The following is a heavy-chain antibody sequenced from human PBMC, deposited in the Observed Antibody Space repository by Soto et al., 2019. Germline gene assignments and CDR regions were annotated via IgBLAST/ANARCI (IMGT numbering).Heavy chain of an antibody. J-gene: IGHJ6*02. CDR3: ATDPYCGSAPGCSALDA. V-gene: IGHV1-18*04. CDR2: ISAYNGNT. Sequence: GASVKVSCKASGYPFTSSGFSWVRQAPGQGLEWLGWISAYNGNTLYARKFKGRVTMTTDTSTSTAYMELGSLRSDDTAVYYCATDPYCGSAPGCSALDAWGQGTTVTVS. D-gene: IGHD2-21*01. CDR1: GYPFTSSG.